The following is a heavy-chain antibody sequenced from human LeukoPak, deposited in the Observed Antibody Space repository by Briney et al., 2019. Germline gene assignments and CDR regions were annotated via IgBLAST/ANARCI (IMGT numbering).Heavy chain of an antibody. V-gene: IGHV3-33*01. Sequence: GRSLRLSCAASGFTFSSYGMHWVRQAPGKGLEWVAVIWYDGSNKYYADSVKGRFTISRDNSKSMLYLQMNSLRAEDTAVYYCARDITGDPPPYYFDYWGQGSLVTVSS. CDR1: GFTFSSYG. CDR2: IWYDGSNK. CDR3: ARDITGDPPPYYFDY. D-gene: IGHD7-27*01. J-gene: IGHJ4*02.